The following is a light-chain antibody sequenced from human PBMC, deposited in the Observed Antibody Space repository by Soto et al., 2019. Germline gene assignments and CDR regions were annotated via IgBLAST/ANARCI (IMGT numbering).Light chain of an antibody. Sequence: DIQVTQSPSFLSASIGDRVNITCRASQSISIYLAWYQQKPGRAPKLLIYTASTLQTGVPSRFSGSGSGTEFTLTISSLQPEDFATYYCQQFNNYPRSFGQGTKLEIK. CDR1: QSISIY. V-gene: IGKV1-9*01. CDR3: QQFNNYPRS. CDR2: TAS. J-gene: IGKJ2*03.